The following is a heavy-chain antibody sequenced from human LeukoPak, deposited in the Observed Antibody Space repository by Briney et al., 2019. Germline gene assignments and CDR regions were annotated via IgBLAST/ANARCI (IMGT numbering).Heavy chain of an antibody. D-gene: IGHD3-16*02. CDR1: GYTFTSYY. CDR3: ARVRDDYVWGSYRQKFDY. J-gene: IGHJ4*02. V-gene: IGHV1-46*01. Sequence: ASVKVSCKASGYTFTSYYMHWVRQAPGQGLEWMGIINPSGGSTSYAQKLQGRVTMTTDTSTSTAYMELRSLRSDDTAVYYCARVRDDYVWGSYRQKFDYWGQGTLVTVSS. CDR2: INPSGGST.